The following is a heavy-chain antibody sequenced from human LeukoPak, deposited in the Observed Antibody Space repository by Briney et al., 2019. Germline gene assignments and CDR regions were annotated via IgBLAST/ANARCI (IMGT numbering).Heavy chain of an antibody. V-gene: IGHV3-7*01. Sequence: QPGGSLRLSCAASGFTFSSYWMSWVRQAPGKGLEWVANIKQDESEKYYVDSVKGRFTISRDNAKNSLYLQMNSLRAEDTAVYYCARDAYAPNYYYYGMDVWGQGTTVTVSS. D-gene: IGHD4-17*01. J-gene: IGHJ6*02. CDR3: ARDAYAPNYYYYGMDV. CDR1: GFTFSSYW. CDR2: IKQDESEK.